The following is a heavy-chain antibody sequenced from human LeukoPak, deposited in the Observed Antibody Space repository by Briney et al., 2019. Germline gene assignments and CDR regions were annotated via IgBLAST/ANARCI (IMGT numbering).Heavy chain of an antibody. CDR3: AKDSEYYYGSGSVYFDY. J-gene: IGHJ4*02. D-gene: IGHD3-10*01. Sequence: GGSLRLSCAASGFTFSSYAMSWVRQAPGKGLEWVSAISGSGGSTYYANSVKGRFTISRDNSKNTLYLQMNSLRAEDTAVYYCAKDSEYYYGSGSVYFDYWGQGTLVTVSS. V-gene: IGHV3-23*01. CDR1: GFTFSSYA. CDR2: ISGSGGST.